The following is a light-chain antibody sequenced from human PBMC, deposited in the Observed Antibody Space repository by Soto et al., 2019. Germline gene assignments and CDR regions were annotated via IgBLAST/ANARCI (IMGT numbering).Light chain of an antibody. CDR3: HQRYNWPRVT. CDR1: QSVSIY. Sequence: EIVLAQSPATLSLSPVERATLSCRASQSVSIYLAWYQQKPGQAPRLLIYGASRRATGIPDRFTGSGSGTDFTLTVSSLEPEDFAVYFCHQRYNWPRVTFGQGTRLEIK. J-gene: IGKJ5*01. V-gene: IGKV3-11*01. CDR2: GAS.